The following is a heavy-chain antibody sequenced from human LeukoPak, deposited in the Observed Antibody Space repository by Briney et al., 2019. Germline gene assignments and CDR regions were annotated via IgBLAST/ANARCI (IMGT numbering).Heavy chain of an antibody. Sequence: GGSLRLSCAASGFTFSSYVMNWVRQAPGKGLEWVSVISGGGGSTYYADSVKGRFTISRDNPKNTLFLQMNSLRAEDTAVYYCAKGGYCSSTSCYVGWFDPWGQGTLVTVSS. CDR1: GFTFSSYV. V-gene: IGHV3-23*01. J-gene: IGHJ5*02. CDR2: ISGGGGST. D-gene: IGHD2-2*01. CDR3: AKGGYCSSTSCYVGWFDP.